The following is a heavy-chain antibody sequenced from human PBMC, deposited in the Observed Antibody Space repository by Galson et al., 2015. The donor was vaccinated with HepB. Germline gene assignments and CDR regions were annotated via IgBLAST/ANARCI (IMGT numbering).Heavy chain of an antibody. Sequence: SLRLSCAASGFTFSSYAMHWVRQAPGKGLEWVAVISYDGSNKYYADSVKGRFTISRDNSKNTLYLQMNSLRAEDTAVYYCARGELARGAFDIWGQGTMVTVSS. D-gene: IGHD1-1*01. CDR2: ISYDGSNK. CDR3: ARGELARGAFDI. V-gene: IGHV3-30-3*01. J-gene: IGHJ3*02. CDR1: GFTFSSYA.